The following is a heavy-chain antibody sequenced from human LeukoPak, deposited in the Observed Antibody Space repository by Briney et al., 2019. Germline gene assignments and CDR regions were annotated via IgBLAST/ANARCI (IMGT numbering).Heavy chain of an antibody. CDR1: GFTFSSYE. J-gene: IGHJ4*02. CDR3: AKAHCSPTSCSRIDY. V-gene: IGHV3-48*03. D-gene: IGHD2-2*01. Sequence: GGSLRLSCAASGFTFSSYEMNWVRQAPGKGLEWVSYISSSGSTIYYADSVKGRFTISRDNAKNSLYLQMNSVRAEDTALYYCAKAHCSPTSCSRIDYWGQGTLVTVSS. CDR2: ISSSGSTI.